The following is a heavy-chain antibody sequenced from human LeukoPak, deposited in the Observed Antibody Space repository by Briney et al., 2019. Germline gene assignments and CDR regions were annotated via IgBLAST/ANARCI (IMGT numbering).Heavy chain of an antibody. D-gene: IGHD3-9*01. CDR1: GGSFSGYY. V-gene: IGHV4-34*01. CDR3: ARNRYFDWLGDDY. Sequence: SETLSLTCAVYGGSFSGYYWSWLRQPPGKGLEWIGEINHSGSTNYNPSLKSRVTISVDTSKNQFSLKLSSVTAADTAVYYCARNRYFDWLGDDYWGQGTLVTVSS. J-gene: IGHJ4*02. CDR2: INHSGST.